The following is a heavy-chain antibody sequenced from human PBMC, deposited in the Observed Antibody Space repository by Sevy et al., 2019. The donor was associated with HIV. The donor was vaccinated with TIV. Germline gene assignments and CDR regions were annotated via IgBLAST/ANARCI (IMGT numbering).Heavy chain of an antibody. CDR3: ARGLSEFYY. J-gene: IGHJ4*02. CDR2: IIHSGST. Sequence: SETLSLTCAVYGESFSGYYWSWIRQPPGKGLEWIGEIIHSGSTNYNPSLKIRVTISVDTSKNQFSLKLSSVTAADTAVYYCARGLSEFYYWGQGTLVTVSS. CDR1: GESFSGYY. V-gene: IGHV4-34*01.